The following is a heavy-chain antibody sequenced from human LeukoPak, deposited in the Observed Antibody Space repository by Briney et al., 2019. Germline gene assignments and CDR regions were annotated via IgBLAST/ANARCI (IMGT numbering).Heavy chain of an antibody. CDR3: AKDPSFRPGYFDY. Sequence: GGSLRLSCEASGFTFSTYGMHWVRQAPGKGLEWVAVIWYDGSNKYYADSVKGRFTISRDNSKNTLYLQMNSLRAEDTAVYYCAKDPSFRPGYFDYWGQGTLVTVSS. CDR2: IWYDGSNK. J-gene: IGHJ4*02. V-gene: IGHV3-30*02. CDR1: GFTFSTYG.